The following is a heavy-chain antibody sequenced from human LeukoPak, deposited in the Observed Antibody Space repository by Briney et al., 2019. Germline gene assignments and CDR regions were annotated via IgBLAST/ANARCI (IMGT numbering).Heavy chain of an antibody. V-gene: IGHV3-7*03. Sequence: GGSLRLSCAASGFTFSSYWMSWVRQAPGKGLEWVAIIKQDGSEKYYVDSVKGRFTISRDNTEKSLYLQMNSLRAADTAVYYCATSRTSDYWGQGTLVTVSS. CDR3: ATSRTSDY. CDR2: IKQDGSEK. J-gene: IGHJ4*02. D-gene: IGHD1-14*01. CDR1: GFTFSSYW.